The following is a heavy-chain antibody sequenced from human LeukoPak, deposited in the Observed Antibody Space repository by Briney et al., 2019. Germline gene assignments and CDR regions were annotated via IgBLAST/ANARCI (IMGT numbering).Heavy chain of an antibody. CDR3: AKADSSGYSTAPCGY. D-gene: IGHD3-22*01. Sequence: GGSLRLSCAASGFTFSRNWMSWVRQAPGKGLEWVSAISGSGGSTYYADSVKGRFTISRDNSKNTLYLQMNSLRAEDTAVYYCAKADSSGYSTAPCGYWGQGTLVTVSS. V-gene: IGHV3-23*01. J-gene: IGHJ4*02. CDR1: GFTFSRNW. CDR2: ISGSGGST.